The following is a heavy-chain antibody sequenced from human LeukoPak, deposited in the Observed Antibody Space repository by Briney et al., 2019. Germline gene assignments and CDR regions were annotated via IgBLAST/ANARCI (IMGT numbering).Heavy chain of an antibody. CDR3: AKTDIVVVPAAIRRFDP. D-gene: IGHD2-2*02. CDR2: ISGSGGST. Sequence: GGSLRLSCAASGFTFSSYAMSWVRQAPGKGLEWVSAISGSGGSTYYADSVKGRFTISRDNSKNTLYLQMNSLRAEDTAVYYCAKTDIVVVPAAIRRFDPWGQGTLVTVSS. J-gene: IGHJ5*02. V-gene: IGHV3-23*01. CDR1: GFTFSSYA.